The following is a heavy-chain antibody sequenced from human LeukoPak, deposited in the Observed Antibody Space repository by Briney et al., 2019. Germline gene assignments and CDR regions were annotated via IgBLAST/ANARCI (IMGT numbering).Heavy chain of an antibody. CDR2: IYSGGST. D-gene: IGHD2-15*01. V-gene: IGHV3-66*01. Sequence: PGGSLRLSCAASGFTISSNYMSWVRQAPGKGLEWVSVIYSGGSTYYADSLKGRFTISRDNSKNTLYLQMNSLRSEDTAVYYCAKDGYSSASSFHYYYYMDVWGKGTTVTVSS. CDR3: AKDGYSSASSFHYYYYMDV. CDR1: GFTISSNY. J-gene: IGHJ6*03.